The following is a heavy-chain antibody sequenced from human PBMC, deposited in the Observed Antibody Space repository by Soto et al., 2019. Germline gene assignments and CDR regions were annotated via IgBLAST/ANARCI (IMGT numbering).Heavy chain of an antibody. Sequence: PVKVSCKASGGTFSSYTISWVRQAPEQGLEWMGRIIPILGIANYAQKFQGRVTITADKSTSTDYMELSSLRSEDTAVYYCAREYYYGSGSYYNHIDYWGQGTLVTVS. CDR2: IIPILGIA. V-gene: IGHV1-69*02. D-gene: IGHD3-10*01. CDR1: GGTFSSYT. J-gene: IGHJ4*02. CDR3: AREYYYGSGSYYNHIDY.